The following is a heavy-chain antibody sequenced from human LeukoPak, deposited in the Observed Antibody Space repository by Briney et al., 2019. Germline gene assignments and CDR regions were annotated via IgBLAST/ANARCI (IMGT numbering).Heavy chain of an antibody. Sequence: ASVKVSCKASGYTFTSYDINWVRQATGQGLEWMGWMNPNSGNTGYAQKFQGRVTMTRNTSISTAYMELSGLRSEDTAVYYCARMARDDFDWLLGDYMDVWGKGTTVTVSS. CDR1: GYTFTSYD. D-gene: IGHD3-9*01. V-gene: IGHV1-8*01. CDR3: ARMARDDFDWLLGDYMDV. J-gene: IGHJ6*03. CDR2: MNPNSGNT.